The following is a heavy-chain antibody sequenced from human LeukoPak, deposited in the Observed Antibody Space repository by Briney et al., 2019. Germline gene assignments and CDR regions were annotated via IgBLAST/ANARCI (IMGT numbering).Heavy chain of an antibody. CDR2: IYSGGST. CDR1: GFTVSSNY. D-gene: IGHD6-13*01. CDR3: ASVGSSWGKPFDY. Sequence: SGGSLRLSCAASGFTVSSNYMSWVRQAPGKGLEWVSVIYSGGSTYYADSVKGRFTISRDNSKNTLYPQMNSLRAEDTAVYYCASVGSSWGKPFDYWGQGTLVSVSS. V-gene: IGHV3-53*01. J-gene: IGHJ4*02.